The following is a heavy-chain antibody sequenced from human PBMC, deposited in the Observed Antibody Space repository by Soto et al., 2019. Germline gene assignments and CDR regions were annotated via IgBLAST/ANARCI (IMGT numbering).Heavy chain of an antibody. CDR3: ARAFSTSWRDAFDI. CDR2: MNPNTGNT. D-gene: IGHD2-2*01. V-gene: IGHV1-8*01. J-gene: IGHJ3*02. Sequence: QVQLVQSGAEVRKPGASVKVSCKASGYTFTSYDIHWVRQATGQGLEWMGCMNPNTGNTGYAQKFQGRVTMTRNTSIRTAYMELSSLRSADTAAYHCARAFSTSWRDAFDIWGPGTMVTVSS. CDR1: GYTFTSYD.